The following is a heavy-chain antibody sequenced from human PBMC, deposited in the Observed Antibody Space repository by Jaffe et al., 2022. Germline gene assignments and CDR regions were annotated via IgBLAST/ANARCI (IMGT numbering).Heavy chain of an antibody. CDR2: ISGSGGST. CDR3: AKGSRDDYGDYQGYFDY. V-gene: IGHV3-23*01. D-gene: IGHD4-17*01. Sequence: EVQLLESGGGLVQPGGSLRLSCAASGFTFSSYAMSWVRQAPGKGLEWVSAISGSGGSTYYADSVKGRFTISRDNSKNTLYLQMNSLRAEDTAVYYCAKGSRDDYGDYQGYFDYWGQGTLVTVSS. J-gene: IGHJ4*02. CDR1: GFTFSSYA.